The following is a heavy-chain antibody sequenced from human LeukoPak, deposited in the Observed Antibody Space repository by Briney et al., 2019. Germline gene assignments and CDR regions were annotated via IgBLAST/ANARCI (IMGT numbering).Heavy chain of an antibody. Sequence: GGSLRLSCAASGFTFSSYGMHWVRQAPGKGLEWVAFIWYDGGKYYAGSVKGRFTTSRDNSKNTLYLQMNSLRAEDTAVYYCAGGREWVDYWGQGTLVTVSS. CDR1: GFTFSSYG. D-gene: IGHD2-8*01. CDR3: AGGREWVDY. J-gene: IGHJ4*02. CDR2: IWYDGGK. V-gene: IGHV3-33*01.